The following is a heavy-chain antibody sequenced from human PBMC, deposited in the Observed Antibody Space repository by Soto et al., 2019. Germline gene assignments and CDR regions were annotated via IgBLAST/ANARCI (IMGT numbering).Heavy chain of an antibody. D-gene: IGHD6-13*01. J-gene: IGHJ4*02. CDR2: IFHSGST. CDR1: GGSIRSANW. CDR3: ATYSSNSRDFDY. V-gene: IGHV4-4*02. Sequence: ETLSLTCAVSGGSIRSANWWSWVRQPPGKGLEWIGEIFHSGSTNYNPSLTSRITISVDKSKNQFSLKLTSVTAADTAMYYCATYSSNSRDFDYWGQGTLVTVSS.